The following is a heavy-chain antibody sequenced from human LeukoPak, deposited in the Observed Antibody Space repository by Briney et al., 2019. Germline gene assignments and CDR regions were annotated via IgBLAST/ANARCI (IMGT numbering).Heavy chain of an antibody. J-gene: IGHJ6*03. CDR2: ISAYNGNT. Sequence: ASVKVSCKASGYTFTSYGISWVRQAPGQGLEWMGWISAYNGNTNYAQKLQGRVTMTTDTSTSTAYMELRSLRSEDTAVYYCAREGTYYDFWSGYFPRGYYYYYYYMDVWGKGTTVTVSS. CDR1: GYTFTSYG. CDR3: AREGTYYDFWSGYFPRGYYYYYYYMDV. V-gene: IGHV1-18*01. D-gene: IGHD3-3*01.